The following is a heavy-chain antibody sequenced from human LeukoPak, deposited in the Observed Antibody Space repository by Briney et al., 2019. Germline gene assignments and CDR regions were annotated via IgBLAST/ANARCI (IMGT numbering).Heavy chain of an antibody. CDR2: ISYDGSNK. Sequence: GRSLRLSCAASGFTFSSYGMHWVRQAPGKELEWVAVISYDGSNKYYADSVKGRFTISRDNSKNTLYLQMNSLRAEDTAVYYCATPGYSSGWYGGPFDYWGQGTLVTVSS. CDR1: GFTFSSYG. J-gene: IGHJ4*02. D-gene: IGHD6-19*01. V-gene: IGHV3-30*03. CDR3: ATPGYSSGWYGGPFDY.